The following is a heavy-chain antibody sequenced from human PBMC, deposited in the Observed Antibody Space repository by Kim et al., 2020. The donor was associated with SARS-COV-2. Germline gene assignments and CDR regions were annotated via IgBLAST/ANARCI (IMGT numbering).Heavy chain of an antibody. D-gene: IGHD3-22*01. CDR3: SAVVVRDY. Sequence: GGTKEYAASVKGRFTISRDDSKSIAYLQMNSLKTEDTAVYYCSAVVVRDYWGQGTLVTVSS. CDR2: GGTK. J-gene: IGHJ4*02. V-gene: IGHV3-49*02.